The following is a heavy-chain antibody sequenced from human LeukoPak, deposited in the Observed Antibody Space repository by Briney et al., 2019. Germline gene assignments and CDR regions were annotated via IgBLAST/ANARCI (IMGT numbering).Heavy chain of an antibody. CDR1: GDSLSSYY. J-gene: IGHJ2*01. Sequence: SETLSLTCTVSGDSLSSYYWSWIRQPPGKGLEWIGYIYYSGRTNYNPSLKSRVTISVDTSKNQFSLKLSSVTAADTAVYYCARVRYYYDSSGYHAYFDLWGRGTLVTVSS. CDR3: ARVRYYYDSSGYHAYFDL. CDR2: IYYSGRT. V-gene: IGHV4-59*01. D-gene: IGHD3-22*01.